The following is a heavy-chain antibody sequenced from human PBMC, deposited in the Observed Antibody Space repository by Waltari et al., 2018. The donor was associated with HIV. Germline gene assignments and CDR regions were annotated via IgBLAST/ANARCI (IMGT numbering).Heavy chain of an antibody. CDR1: GYTFTSSY. D-gene: IGHD3-22*01. Sequence: QVQLVQSGAEVKKPGASVKVSCKASGYTFTSSYMHWLRQAPGQGLEWMGIINPSGGSTSYAQKFQGRVTMTRDTSTSTVYMELSSLRSEDTAVYYCARGANYYDSSGYFDYWGQGTLVTVSS. J-gene: IGHJ4*02. CDR2: INPSGGST. CDR3: ARGANYYDSSGYFDY. V-gene: IGHV1-46*01.